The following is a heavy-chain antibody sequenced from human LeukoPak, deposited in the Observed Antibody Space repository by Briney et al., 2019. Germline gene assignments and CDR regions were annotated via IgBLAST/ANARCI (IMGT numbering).Heavy chain of an antibody. CDR3: AVGVAGRFAF. CDR2: IYSGDSDT. Sequence: RESLKISCKGSGYSFTTYWIGWVRQMPGKGLEWMGSIYSGDSDTTYNPSFQGQVTISADKSISTAYLQWNSPKASDTAMYYCAVGVAGRFAFWGQGTLVIVSS. CDR1: GYSFTTYW. D-gene: IGHD6-19*01. V-gene: IGHV5-51*01. J-gene: IGHJ4*02.